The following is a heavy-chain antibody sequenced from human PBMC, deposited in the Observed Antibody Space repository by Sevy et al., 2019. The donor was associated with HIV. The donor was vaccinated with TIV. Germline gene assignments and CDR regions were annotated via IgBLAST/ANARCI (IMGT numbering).Heavy chain of an antibody. CDR2: ISWNSGSI. J-gene: IGHJ6*02. V-gene: IGHV3-9*01. CDR3: AKDNAPSLAFSYGMDV. CDR1: GFTFDDYA. Sequence: GGSLRLSCAASGFTFDDYAMHWVRQAPGKGLEWVSGISWNSGSIGYADSVKGRFTISRDNAKNSLYLQMNSLRAEDTALYYCAKDNAPSLAFSYGMDVWGQGTTVTVSS.